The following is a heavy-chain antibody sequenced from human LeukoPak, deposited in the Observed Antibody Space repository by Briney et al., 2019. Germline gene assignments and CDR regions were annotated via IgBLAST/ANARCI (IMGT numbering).Heavy chain of an antibody. Sequence: GGSLRLSCAASGFTFSSYGMHWVRQAPGKGLEWVAVISYDGSNKYYADSVKGRFTISRDNSKNTLYLRMNSLRAEDTAIYYCAKVPGSYYVDFDYWGRGTLVTVSS. V-gene: IGHV3-30*18. D-gene: IGHD3-10*01. CDR3: AKVPGSYYVDFDY. CDR2: ISYDGSNK. J-gene: IGHJ4*02. CDR1: GFTFSSYG.